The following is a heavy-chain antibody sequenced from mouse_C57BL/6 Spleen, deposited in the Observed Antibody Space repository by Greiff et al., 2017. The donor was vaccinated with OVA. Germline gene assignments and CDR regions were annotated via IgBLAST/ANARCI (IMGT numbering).Heavy chain of an antibody. Sequence: QVQLQQSGPELVKPGASVKISCKASGYAFSSSWMNWVKQRPGKGLEWIGRIYPGDGDTNYKGKFKGKATLTADKSSSTAYMQLSSLTSEDSAVYFCARSTVAPYYFDYWGQGTTLTVSS. V-gene: IGHV1-82*01. J-gene: IGHJ2*01. CDR2: IYPGDGDT. D-gene: IGHD1-1*01. CDR3: ARSTVAPYYFDY. CDR1: GYAFSSSW.